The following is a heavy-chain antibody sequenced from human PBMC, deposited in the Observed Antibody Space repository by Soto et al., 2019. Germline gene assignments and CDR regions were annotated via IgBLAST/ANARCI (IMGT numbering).Heavy chain of an antibody. CDR1: GGSISSSNL. J-gene: IGHJ4*02. V-gene: IGHV4-4*02. Sequence: QVQLQESGPGLVKPSGTLSLTCAVSGGSISSSNLWTWVRQPPGKGLEWIGEIYHTGTTNYNPSRKSRVTISVDKSKNHFSLKLSSVTAADTAVYYCARSPRSVSAGGIDYWGQGILVTVSS. D-gene: IGHD6-13*01. CDR2: IYHTGTT. CDR3: ARSPRSVSAGGIDY.